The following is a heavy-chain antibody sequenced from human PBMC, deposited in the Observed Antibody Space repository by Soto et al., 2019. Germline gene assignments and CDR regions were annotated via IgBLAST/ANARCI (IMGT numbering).Heavy chain of an antibody. V-gene: IGHV1-58*02. J-gene: IGHJ4*02. Sequence: SVKVSCKASGFTFTSSAMQWVRQARGQRLEWIGWIVVGSGNTNYAQKFQERVTITRDMSTSTAYMELSSLRSEDTAVYYCAALHLGELSLSGWGQGTLVTVSS. CDR3: AALHLGELSLSG. CDR2: IVVGSGNT. CDR1: GFTFTSSA. D-gene: IGHD3-16*02.